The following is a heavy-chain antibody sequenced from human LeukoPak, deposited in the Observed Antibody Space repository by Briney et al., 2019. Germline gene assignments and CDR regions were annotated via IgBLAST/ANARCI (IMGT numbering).Heavy chain of an antibody. Sequence: SETLSLTCTVSGGLLSSSSHYWGWIRQPPGKGLEWIGYIYDSGSTHYNPSLKSRVTISLDRSKNQFSLKLTSVTAADTAVYYCARYGGSGTYFFDYWGQGTLVTVSS. CDR1: GGLLSSSSHY. V-gene: IGHV4-39*07. CDR2: IYDSGST. J-gene: IGHJ4*02. CDR3: ARYGGSGTYFFDY. D-gene: IGHD3-10*01.